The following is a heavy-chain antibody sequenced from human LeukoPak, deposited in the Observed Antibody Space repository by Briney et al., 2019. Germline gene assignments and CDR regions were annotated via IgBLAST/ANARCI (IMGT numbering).Heavy chain of an antibody. J-gene: IGHJ4*02. V-gene: IGHV3-21*01. D-gene: IGHD3-10*01. CDR3: ARGYGSGSREVDY. CDR2: ISSSSSYI. CDR1: GFTFSSYS. Sequence: GGSLRLSCAASGFTFSSYSMNWVRQAPGKGLEWVSSISSSSSYIYYADSVKGRFTISRDNAKNSLYLQMNSLRAEDTAVYYCARGYGSGSREVDYWGQGTLVTVSS.